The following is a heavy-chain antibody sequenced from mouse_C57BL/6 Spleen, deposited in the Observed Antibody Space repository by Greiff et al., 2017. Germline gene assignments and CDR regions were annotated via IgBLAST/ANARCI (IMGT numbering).Heavy chain of an antibody. D-gene: IGHD1-1*01. J-gene: IGHJ3*01. Sequence: EVQLQQSGGGLVQPGGSMKLSCVASGFTFSNYWMNWVRQSPEKGLEWVAQIRLKSDNDATHYAESVKGRFTISRDDSKSSVYLQMNNLRAEDTGIYYCTANYYGSSFFAYWGQGTLVTVSA. CDR1: GFTFSNYW. CDR3: TANYYGSSFFAY. CDR2: IRLKSDNDAT. V-gene: IGHV6-3*01.